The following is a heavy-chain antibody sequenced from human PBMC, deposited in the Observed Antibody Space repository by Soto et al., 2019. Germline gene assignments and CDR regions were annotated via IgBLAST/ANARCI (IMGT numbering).Heavy chain of an antibody. D-gene: IGHD3-16*01. Sequence: EVHLLESGGGLVQPGGSLRLSCAASGFTFINHAMNWVRQTPGKGLEWVSVSSGSGGGTYYADSVKGRFTVSRDKSTNTLYLQMNSLIAEDTAVYYCARSPYDGPDACDFWCQGTMVTVSS. CDR2: SSGSGGGT. V-gene: IGHV3-23*01. J-gene: IGHJ3*01. CDR3: ARSPYDGPDACDF. CDR1: GFTFINHA.